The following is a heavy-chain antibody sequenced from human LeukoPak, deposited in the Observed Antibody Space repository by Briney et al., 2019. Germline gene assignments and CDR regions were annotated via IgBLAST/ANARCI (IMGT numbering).Heavy chain of an antibody. J-gene: IGHJ4*02. CDR2: ISHSGSV. Sequence: SETLSHTCTVSGGSVSNYYWSWIRQSPGKGLEWIGYISHSGSVNYNPSLKSRVTMSVDTSKNQFSLKLSSVTAADTAVYYCARVKGREGSTVIIDYWDQGTLVTVSS. CDR3: ARVKGREGSTVIIDY. CDR1: GGSVSNYY. V-gene: IGHV4-59*02. D-gene: IGHD3-10*01.